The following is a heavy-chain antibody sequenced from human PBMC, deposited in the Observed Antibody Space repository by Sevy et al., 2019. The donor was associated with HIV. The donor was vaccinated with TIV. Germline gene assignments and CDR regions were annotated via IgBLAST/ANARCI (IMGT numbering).Heavy chain of an antibody. J-gene: IGHJ3*01. CDR1: GFIFSSYE. V-gene: IGHV3-48*03. CDR2: FGSSGSNV. CDR3: NRITLQGEDAFDL. D-gene: IGHD3-10*01. Sequence: GGSLRLSCAASGFIFSSYEMSWVRQAPGKGLEWISYFGSSGSNVYHADSVKGRFTISRDNAQNSLYLQMNSLRVEDTAVYYCNRITLQGEDAFDLWGQGTMVTVSS.